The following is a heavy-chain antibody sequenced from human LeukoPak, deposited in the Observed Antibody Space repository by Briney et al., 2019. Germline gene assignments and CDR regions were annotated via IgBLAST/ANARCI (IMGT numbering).Heavy chain of an antibody. D-gene: IGHD3-22*01. J-gene: IGHJ3*01. Sequence: SETLSLTCTVSGGSISSYYWSWIRQPPGKGLEWIGYIYYSGSTDYNPSLKSRVTISVDTSKNQFSLKLSSVTAADTAVYYCARWPYYDNVWGQGTMVTVSS. CDR1: GGSISSYY. V-gene: IGHV4-59*01. CDR3: ARWPYYDNV. CDR2: IYYSGST.